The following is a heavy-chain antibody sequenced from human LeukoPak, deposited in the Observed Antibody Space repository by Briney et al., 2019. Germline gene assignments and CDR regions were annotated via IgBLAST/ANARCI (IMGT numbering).Heavy chain of an antibody. CDR1: GGSISSYY. Sequence: PSETLSLTCTVSGGSISSYYWSWIRQAPGMGLEWIGYIYCSGNTNYNPSLKSRVTISVDTSKNQFSLKLRSVTAADTAVYYCARRATVTTSYDFWGQGTLVSVSS. D-gene: IGHD4-17*01. CDR3: ARRATVTTSYDF. V-gene: IGHV4-59*08. CDR2: IYCSGNT. J-gene: IGHJ4*02.